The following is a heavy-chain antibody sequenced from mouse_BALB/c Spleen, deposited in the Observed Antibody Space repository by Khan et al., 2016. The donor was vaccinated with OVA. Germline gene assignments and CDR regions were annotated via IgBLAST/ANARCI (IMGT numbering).Heavy chain of an antibody. V-gene: IGHV1S41*01. J-gene: IGHJ4*01. D-gene: IGHD6-2*01. CDR3: ALSISSVPSLYAIDS. CDR2: IGPGSGST. Sequence: DLVKPGASVKLSCKASGYTFTSYWINWIKQRPGQGLEWIGRIGPGSGSTSYNDMFTGKATLTVDTTSTTAYIQLSHLQSEDSAVDFCALSISSVPSLYAIDSWVQGPSFPVSS. CDR1: GYTFTSYW.